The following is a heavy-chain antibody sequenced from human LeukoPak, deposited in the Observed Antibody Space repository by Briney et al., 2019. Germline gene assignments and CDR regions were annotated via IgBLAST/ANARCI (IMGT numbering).Heavy chain of an antibody. J-gene: IGHJ6*03. V-gene: IGHV3-48*03. CDR2: IDFTGSTI. CDR1: GFTFSSYE. D-gene: IGHD2-15*01. Sequence: GGSLRLSCAASGFTFSSYEINWVRQAPGKGLEWISYIDFTGSTIYYADSVKGRFTISRDNAKNSLYLQMNSLRAEDTAVYYCARGPCSGGSCYSSYYYYYYMDVWGKGTTVTISS. CDR3: ARGPCSGGSCYSSYYYYYYMDV.